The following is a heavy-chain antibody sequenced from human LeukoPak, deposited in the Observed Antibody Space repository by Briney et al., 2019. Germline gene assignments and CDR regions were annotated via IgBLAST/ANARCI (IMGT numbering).Heavy chain of an antibody. V-gene: IGHV3-72*01. CDR2: TRNKAYNYTT. Sequence: QPGGSLRLSCAASGFTFSDHYMDWVRQAPGKGLEWIGSTRNKAYNYTTEYSASVKGRFTISRDDSKNSLYLQMNSLRTEDTALYYCAKDVYPEVGIDYWGQGTLVTVSS. J-gene: IGHJ4*02. CDR3: AKDVYPEVGIDY. CDR1: GFTFSDHY. D-gene: IGHD1-26*01.